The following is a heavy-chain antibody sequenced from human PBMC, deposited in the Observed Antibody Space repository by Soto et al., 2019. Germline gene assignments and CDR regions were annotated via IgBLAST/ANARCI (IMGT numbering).Heavy chain of an antibody. CDR3: AREVGGSYSYFDY. V-gene: IGHV1-2*02. J-gene: IGHJ4*02. Sequence: QVHLVQSGAEVKQPGASVKVSCKASGYTFTGYYIHWVRQAPGQGLEWMGWINPNTGGTSYAQKFQGRVTMTRDTSFSTAYMELRALRSDDTAVYYCAREVGGSYSYFDYWGQGTLVTVSS. D-gene: IGHD1-26*01. CDR2: INPNTGGT. CDR1: GYTFTGYY.